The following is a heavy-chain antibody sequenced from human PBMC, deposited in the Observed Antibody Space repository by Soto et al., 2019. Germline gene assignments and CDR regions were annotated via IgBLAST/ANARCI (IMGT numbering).Heavy chain of an antibody. CDR3: AREIRGSYRFDY. D-gene: IGHD1-26*01. CDR2: MNPNSGTT. Sequence: QVQLVQSGAEVKKPGASVKVSCKASGYTFTSCDINWVRQATGQGLEWMGWMNPNSGTTGYAQKFQGRVTMTRNTSITTAYMELSSLRSEDTAVYYCAREIRGSYRFDYWGQGTLVTVSS. V-gene: IGHV1-8*01. J-gene: IGHJ4*02. CDR1: GYTFTSCD.